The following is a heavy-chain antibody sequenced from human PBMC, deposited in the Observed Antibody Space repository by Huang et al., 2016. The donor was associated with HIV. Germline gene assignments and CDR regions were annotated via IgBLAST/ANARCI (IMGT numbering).Heavy chain of an antibody. CDR3: ARGASTTGWFESTGPYYFNY. J-gene: IGHJ4*01. CDR1: GVSVRTYTYY. CDR2: FFAGGRV. V-gene: IGHV4-61*09. Sequence: QVQLQETGPGFVAPSQTLFLTCTVSGVSVRTYTYYWAWIRQPPGNKLEWIGHFFAGGRVNYTPSRNQRVSISLDAAKNHCSLNLLSVTAADTAVYYCARGASTTGWFESTGPYYFNYWGPGALVTVS. D-gene: IGHD6-19*01.